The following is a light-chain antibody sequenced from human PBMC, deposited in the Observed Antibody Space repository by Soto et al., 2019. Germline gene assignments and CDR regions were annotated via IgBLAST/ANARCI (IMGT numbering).Light chain of an antibody. Sequence: DVHETRFPSSLSASVVNRVTITCRASLPISNNLAWYQQKPGKIPNLLIYAASTLQAGVPSRFSGSGSGTDFTLTISSLQPEDVAAYYCQKYNSVLLTFGGGTKVDIK. CDR3: QKYNSVLLT. CDR2: AAS. V-gene: IGKV1-27*01. J-gene: IGKJ4*01. CDR1: LPISNN.